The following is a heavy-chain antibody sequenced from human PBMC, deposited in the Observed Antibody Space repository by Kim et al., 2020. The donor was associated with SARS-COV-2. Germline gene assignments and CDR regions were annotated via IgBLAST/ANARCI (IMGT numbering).Heavy chain of an antibody. CDR1: GYTLTELS. J-gene: IGHJ5*02. D-gene: IGHD3-16*01. Sequence: ASVKGSCKVSGYTLTELSMHWVRQAPGKGLEWMGGFDPEDGETIYAQKFQGRVTMTEDTSTDTAYMELSSLRSEDTAVYYCATSTVITFSSWFDPWGQGTLVTVSS. CDR3: ATSTVITFSSWFDP. V-gene: IGHV1-24*01. CDR2: FDPEDGET.